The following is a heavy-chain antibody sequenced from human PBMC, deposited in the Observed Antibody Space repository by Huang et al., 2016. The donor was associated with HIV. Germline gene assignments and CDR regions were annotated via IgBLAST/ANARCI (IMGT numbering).Heavy chain of an antibody. Sequence: QITLKESGPTLVKPTQTLTLTCRFSGFSLSTSGVGVGWIRQPPGEALEWLALIYWNADKRYSPSLKNRLTITKDTAKNQVVLTVANVNPVDTATYYCIYSSTPDSRTWYRNNGVDVWGQGTTVTVSS. CDR3: IYSSTPDSRTWYRNNGVDV. CDR1: GFSLSTSGVG. CDR2: IYWNADK. V-gene: IGHV2-5*01. J-gene: IGHJ6*02. D-gene: IGHD6-13*01.